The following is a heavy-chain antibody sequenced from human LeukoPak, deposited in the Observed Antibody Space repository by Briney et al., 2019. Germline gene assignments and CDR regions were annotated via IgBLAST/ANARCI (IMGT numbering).Heavy chain of an antibody. CDR3: ARDREDGFDI. CDR1: GGSISSSSYY. J-gene: IGHJ3*02. V-gene: IGHV4-39*07. Sequence: SETLSLTCTVSGGSISSSSYYWGWIRQPPGKGLEWIGSMYYSGSTYYNPSLKSRVTISVDTSKNQFSLKLSSVTAADTAVYYCARDREDGFDIWGQGTMVTVSS. CDR2: MYYSGST. D-gene: IGHD5-24*01.